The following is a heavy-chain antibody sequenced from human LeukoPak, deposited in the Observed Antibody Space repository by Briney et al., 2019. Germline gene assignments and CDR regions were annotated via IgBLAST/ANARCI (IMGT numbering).Heavy chain of an antibody. Sequence: GASVKVSCKASGYTCTSYGISWVRQAPGQGLEWMGWISAYNGNTNYAQKLQGRVTMTTDTSTSTAYMELRSLRSDDTAVYYCARSYGYNYYYYYYMDGWGKGTTVTVSS. CDR1: GYTCTSYG. CDR3: ARSYGYNYYYYYYMDG. J-gene: IGHJ6*03. CDR2: ISAYNGNT. V-gene: IGHV1-18*01. D-gene: IGHD5-18*01.